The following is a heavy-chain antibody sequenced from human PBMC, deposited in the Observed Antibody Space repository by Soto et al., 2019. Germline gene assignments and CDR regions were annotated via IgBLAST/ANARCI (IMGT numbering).Heavy chain of an antibody. V-gene: IGHV1-24*01. J-gene: IGHJ4*02. CDR3: AARGTRWLQSPFDY. CDR1: GYTLTDFS. Sequence: QVQLVQSGAEVKKPGASVKVSCKVSGYTLTDFSMHWVRQAPGKGLEWMGGFDPEDGETIYAQKFQGRVTMTEDTSKDTAYMELSSLRSEDTAVYYCAARGTRWLQSPFDYGGQGTLVTVST. D-gene: IGHD1-1*01. CDR2: FDPEDGET.